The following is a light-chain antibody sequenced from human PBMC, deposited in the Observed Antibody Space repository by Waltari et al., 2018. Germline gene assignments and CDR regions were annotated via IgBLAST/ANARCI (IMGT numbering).Light chain of an antibody. CDR1: NIESKS. CDR2: DDS. CDR3: QVWDSNSDHVV. V-gene: IGLV3-21*02. Sequence: SYVLTQPPSVSVAPGQPARITCDGNNIESKSVLWFQQKPGQAPVLVVYDDSDRHPGGPERFSGYNSGNTATLTISRVEVGDEADYHCQVWDSNSDHVVFGGGTRLTVL. J-gene: IGLJ2*01.